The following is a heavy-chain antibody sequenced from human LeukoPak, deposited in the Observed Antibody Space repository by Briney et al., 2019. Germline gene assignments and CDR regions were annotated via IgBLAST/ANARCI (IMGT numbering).Heavy chain of an antibody. CDR3: ARDRFGSGTLDY. CDR2: ISSGSSAI. Sequence: GGSLRLSCEASGFTFTTYSMTWVRQAPGKGLEWVSIISSGSSAIFSADALKGRFTISRDNSKNTLYLQMNSLRAEDTAVYYCARDRFGSGTLDYWGQGTLVTVSS. CDR1: GFTFTTYS. D-gene: IGHD3-10*01. V-gene: IGHV3-21*04. J-gene: IGHJ4*02.